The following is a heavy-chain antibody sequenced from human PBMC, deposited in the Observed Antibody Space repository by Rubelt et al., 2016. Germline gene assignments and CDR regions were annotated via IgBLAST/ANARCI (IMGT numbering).Heavy chain of an antibody. J-gene: IGHJ6*02. Sequence: GGSLRLSCAASGFTFSNYAMSWVPQAPGRGLEWVSVIYSGGSTYYADSVKGRFTISRHNFKNTLYLQMNSLRAEDTAVYYCASYYDSSGYYYGMDVWGQGTTVTVSS. V-gene: IGHV3-53*04. CDR2: IYSGGST. CDR1: GFTFSNYA. D-gene: IGHD3-22*01. CDR3: ASYYDSSGYYYGMDV.